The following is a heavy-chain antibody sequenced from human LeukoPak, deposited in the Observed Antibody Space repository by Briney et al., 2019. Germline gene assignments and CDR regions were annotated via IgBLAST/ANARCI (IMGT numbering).Heavy chain of an antibody. J-gene: IGHJ5*02. D-gene: IGHD1-1*01. V-gene: IGHV1-46*01. CDR2: INPSGGST. CDR3: AREPGGTNWFDP. Sequence: GASVKVSCKASGYTFTSYYMHWVRQAPGQGLEWMGIINPSGGSTSYAQKFQGRVTMTRDMSTSTVYMELSSLRSEDTAVYYRAREPGGTNWFDPWGQGTLVTVSS. CDR1: GYTFTSYY.